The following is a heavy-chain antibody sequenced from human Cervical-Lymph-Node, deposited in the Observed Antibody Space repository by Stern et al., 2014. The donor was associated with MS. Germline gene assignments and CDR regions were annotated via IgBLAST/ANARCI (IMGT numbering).Heavy chain of an antibody. J-gene: IGHJ4*02. CDR3: AKDISERHYYFDS. V-gene: IGHV3-9*01. D-gene: IGHD3-16*02. CDR2: LSWNSNNI. Sequence: EVQLVESGGGSVQPGRSLRLSCAASGFTFDDCAMHWVRQAPGKGLEWVSGLSWNSNNIGYADSGRGRFTISRDNAKNSLYLQMNGLRPEDTALYYCAKDISERHYYFDSWGEGTLVTVSS. CDR1: GFTFDDCA.